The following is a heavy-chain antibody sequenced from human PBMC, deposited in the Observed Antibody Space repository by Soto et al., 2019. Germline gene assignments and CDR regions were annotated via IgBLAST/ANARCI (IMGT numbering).Heavy chain of an antibody. CDR1: GFSFTTYG. D-gene: IGHD1-1*01. CDR3: AKWNGYGDF. J-gene: IGHJ4*02. V-gene: IGHV3-23*01. CDR2: VSGGGGVK. Sequence: EVQLLESGGDLVQPGGSLRLSCAVSGFSFTTYGLTWFRQAPGKGLEWVCGVSGGGGVKHYADSVKGRFNISEDDSNNTVYLQMHGVRVEYSAVNYCAKWNGYGDFWGQGTLVTVSS.